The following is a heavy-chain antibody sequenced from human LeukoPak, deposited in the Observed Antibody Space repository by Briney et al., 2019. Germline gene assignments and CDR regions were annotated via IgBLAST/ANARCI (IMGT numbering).Heavy chain of an antibody. Sequence: GGSLRLSCAASGFTFSSYGMHWVRQAPGKGLEWVAVIWYDGSNKYYADSVKGRFTISRDNSKNTLYLQMNSLRAEDTAVYYCAKDYSKATYASGNFGDYWGQGTLVTVSS. V-gene: IGHV3-33*06. CDR2: IWYDGSNK. J-gene: IGHJ4*02. CDR1: GFTFSSYG. D-gene: IGHD3-10*01. CDR3: AKDYSKATYASGNFGDY.